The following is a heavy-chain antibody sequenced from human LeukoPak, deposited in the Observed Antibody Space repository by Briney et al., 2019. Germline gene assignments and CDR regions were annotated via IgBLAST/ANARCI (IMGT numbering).Heavy chain of an antibody. Sequence: ASVKVSCKASGYTFTSYDINWVRQATGQGLEWMGWMNPNSGNTGYAQKFQGRVTITRNTSISTAYMELSSLRSEDTAVYYCARRITIFGVVITLGYWGQGTLVTVSP. D-gene: IGHD3-3*01. CDR3: ARRITIFGVVITLGY. J-gene: IGHJ4*02. CDR1: GYTFTSYD. V-gene: IGHV1-8*03. CDR2: MNPNSGNT.